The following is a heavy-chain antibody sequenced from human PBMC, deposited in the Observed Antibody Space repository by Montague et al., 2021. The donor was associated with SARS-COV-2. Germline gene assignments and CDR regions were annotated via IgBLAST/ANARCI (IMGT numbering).Heavy chain of an antibody. D-gene: IGHD3-10*01. CDR1: GSSITSYY. CDR2: IYSSGSA. Sequence: SETLSLTCTVSGSSITSYYWSWIRQPPGKGLEWIAEIYSSGSASYNPSLRSRVTMSVDKSTNQFSLRLNSVTAADTAVYYCARVFRGQRVAIDFWGQGALVIVSS. V-gene: IGHV4-59*12. CDR3: ARVFRGQRVAIDF. J-gene: IGHJ4*02.